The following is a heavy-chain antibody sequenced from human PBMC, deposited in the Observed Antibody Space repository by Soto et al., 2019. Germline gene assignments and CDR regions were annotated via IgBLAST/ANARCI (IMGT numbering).Heavy chain of an antibody. CDR3: ARWSSAFDY. Sequence: GGSLRLSCVAFGFSFSDYYMGWVRQAPGKGLEWVAYLSQTATAIHYADSVRGRFTISRDNAKNSLYLEKSSLRAEDTAMYYCARWSSAFDYWGQGTLVTVSS. V-gene: IGHV3-11*01. J-gene: IGHJ4*02. CDR1: GFSFSDYY. CDR2: LSQTATAI.